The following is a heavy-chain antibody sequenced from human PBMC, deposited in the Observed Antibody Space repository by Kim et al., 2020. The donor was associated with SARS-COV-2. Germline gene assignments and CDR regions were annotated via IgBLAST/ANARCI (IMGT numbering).Heavy chain of an antibody. J-gene: IGHJ5*02. CDR2: ISAYNGNT. CDR3: ATVMVRGSSWFDP. V-gene: IGHV1-18*01. CDR1: GYTFTSYG. Sequence: SVKVSCKASGYTFTSYGISWVRQAPGQGLEWMGWISAYNGNTNYAQKLQGRVTMTTDTSTSTAYMELRSLRSDDTAVYYCATVMVRGSSWFDPWGQGTLVTVSS. D-gene: IGHD3-10*01.